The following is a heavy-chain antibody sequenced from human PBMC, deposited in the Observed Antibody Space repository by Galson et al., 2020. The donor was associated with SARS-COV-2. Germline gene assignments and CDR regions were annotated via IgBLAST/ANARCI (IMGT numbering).Heavy chain of an antibody. V-gene: IGHV3-7*03. J-gene: IGHJ4*02. CDR2: IKQDGSEK. CDR1: GFTFSSYW. Sequence: GESLKISCAASGFTFSSYWMSWVRQAPGKGLEWVANIKQDGSEKYYVDSVKGRFTISRDNAKNSLYLQMISLKAEDTAVYYCARELYSSSSPSGGFDYWGQGTLVTVSS. D-gene: IGHD6-6*01. CDR3: ARELYSSSSPSGGFDY.